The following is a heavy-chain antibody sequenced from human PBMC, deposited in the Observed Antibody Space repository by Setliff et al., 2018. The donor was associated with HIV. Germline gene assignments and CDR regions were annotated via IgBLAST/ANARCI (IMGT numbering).Heavy chain of an antibody. CDR3: AMLDTSDYFRNNWFDS. Sequence: PSETLSLTCTVSGGSMSTYYWSWIRQPPGKGLEWIGYIYTSGSTNYNPSLRSRVTISADTPKNQLSLKLTSVTAADTAVYYCAMLDTSDYFRNNWFDSWGQGTLVTVS. CDR2: IYTSGST. V-gene: IGHV4-4*08. D-gene: IGHD3-22*01. CDR1: GGSMSTYY. J-gene: IGHJ5*01.